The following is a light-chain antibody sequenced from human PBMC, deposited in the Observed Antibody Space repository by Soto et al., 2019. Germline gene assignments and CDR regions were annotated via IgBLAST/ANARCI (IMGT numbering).Light chain of an antibody. J-gene: IGKJ1*01. CDR2: GAS. Sequence: EIVLTQSPATLAVSPGERATLSCWATQSISTDLAWYHQQPGTAPRLLIYGASTRATGIPARFSGSGSGTEFTLTINSLQSEDFAAYYCQQYNTWPRTFGQGTKVDIK. V-gene: IGKV3-15*01. CDR1: QSISTD. CDR3: QQYNTWPRT.